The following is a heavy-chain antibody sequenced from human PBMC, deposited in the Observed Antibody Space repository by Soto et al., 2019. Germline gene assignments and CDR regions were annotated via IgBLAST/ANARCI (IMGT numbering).Heavy chain of an antibody. V-gene: IGHV3-23*01. CDR3: AKDLRVLLWFGELLTHGMDV. D-gene: IGHD3-10*01. CDR2: ISGSGGST. Sequence: GGSLRLSCAASGFTFSSYAMSWVRQAPGKGLEWVSAISGSGGSTYYADSVKGRFTISRDNSKNTLYLQMNSLRAEDTAVYYCAKDLRVLLWFGELLTHGMDVWGQGTTVTVSS. CDR1: GFTFSSYA. J-gene: IGHJ6*01.